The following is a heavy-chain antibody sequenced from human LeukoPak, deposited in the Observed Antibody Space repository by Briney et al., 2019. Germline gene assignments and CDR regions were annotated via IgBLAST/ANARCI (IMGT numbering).Heavy chain of an antibody. V-gene: IGHV3-11*04. CDR3: ARGALVIAIYHDAFDI. D-gene: IGHD2-21*01. CDR1: GFTFSDYY. CDR2: ISSSGSTI. Sequence: GGSLRLSCAASGFTFSDYYMSWIRQAPGKGLEWVSYISSSGSTIYYADSVKGRFTISRDNAKNSLYLQMNSLRAEDTAVYYCARGALVIAIYHDAFDIWGQGTMVTVSS. J-gene: IGHJ3*02.